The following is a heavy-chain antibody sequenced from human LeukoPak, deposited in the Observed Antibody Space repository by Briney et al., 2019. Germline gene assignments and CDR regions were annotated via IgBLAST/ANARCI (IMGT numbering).Heavy chain of an antibody. CDR1: GFSFNNSE. CDR3: ARGWDNGGYYCDY. V-gene: IGHV3-48*03. J-gene: IGHJ4*02. CDR2: ISSTGYTI. Sequence: GGSLRLSCAASGFSFNNSEMYWVRQDAGRGLEWVSYISSTGYTIYYADSVKGQFTISRDNAKNSLFLQMNSLKVEDTAFYFCARGWDNGGYYCDYWGQGTLVTVSS. D-gene: IGHD4-23*01.